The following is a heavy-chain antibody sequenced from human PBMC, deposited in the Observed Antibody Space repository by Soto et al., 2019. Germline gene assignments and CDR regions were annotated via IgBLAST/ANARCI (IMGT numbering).Heavy chain of an antibody. J-gene: IGHJ4*02. CDR1: GGSFSGYY. CDR3: ARVRAYSSGWSDY. D-gene: IGHD6-19*01. Sequence: SETLSLTCAVYGGSFSGYYWSWIRQPPGKGLEWIGEINHSGSTNYNPSLKSRVTISVDTSKNQFSLKLSSVTAADTAVYYCARVRAYSSGWSDYWGQGTLVTVSS. CDR2: INHSGST. V-gene: IGHV4-34*01.